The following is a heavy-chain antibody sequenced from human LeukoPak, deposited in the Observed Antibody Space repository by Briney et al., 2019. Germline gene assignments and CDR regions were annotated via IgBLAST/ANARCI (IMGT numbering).Heavy chain of an antibody. D-gene: IGHD1-1*01. CDR2: IYSGGST. Sequence: PGGSLRLSCAASGFTVSSNYMSWVRQAPGKGLEWVSVIYSGGSTYYADSVKGRFTISRDNSKNTLYLQMNSLRAEDTAVYYCAREADVYRGMGVWGQGTTVTVSS. J-gene: IGHJ6*02. CDR3: AREADVYRGMGV. CDR1: GFTVSSNY. V-gene: IGHV3-53*01.